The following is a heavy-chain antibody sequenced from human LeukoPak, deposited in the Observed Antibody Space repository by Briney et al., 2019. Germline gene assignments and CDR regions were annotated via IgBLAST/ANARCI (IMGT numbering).Heavy chain of an antibody. Sequence: GESLKISCKGSGYSFTSYWIGWVRQMPGKGLEWMGIIYPGDSDTRYSPSFQGQVTISADKSISTAYLQWSSLKASDTAMYYCARGGPGTTYYYDSGGYYPLDYWGQGTLVTVSS. J-gene: IGHJ4*02. CDR3: ARGGPGTTYYYDSGGYYPLDY. CDR1: GYSFTSYW. D-gene: IGHD3-22*01. CDR2: IYPGDSDT. V-gene: IGHV5-51*01.